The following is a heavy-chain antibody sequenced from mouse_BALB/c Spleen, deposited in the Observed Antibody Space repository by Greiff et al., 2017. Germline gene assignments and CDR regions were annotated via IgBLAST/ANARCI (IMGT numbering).Heavy chain of an antibody. CDR1: GYTFTSYY. V-gene: IGHV1S56*01. J-gene: IGHJ3*01. CDR2: IYPGNVNT. CDR3: ARSITTVVAPFAY. D-gene: IGHD1-1*01. Sequence: VQLQQSGPELVKPGASVRISCKASGYTFTSYYIHWVKQRPGQGLEWIGWIYPGNVNTKYNEKFKGKATLTADKSSSTAYMQLSSLTSEDSAVYFCARSITTVVAPFAYWGQGTLVTVSA.